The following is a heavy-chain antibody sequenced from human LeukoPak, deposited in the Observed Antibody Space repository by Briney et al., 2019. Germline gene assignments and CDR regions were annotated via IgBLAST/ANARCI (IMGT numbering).Heavy chain of an antibody. CDR3: ENDVGYCGSDCFIDY. Sequence: PGGSLRLSCAASGFTFDDYGMSWVRQAPGKGLEWVSSISSSSSYINYADPVKGRFTISRDNSKNTLYLQMNSLRAEDTAVYYYENDVGYCGSDCFIDYWGQGTLVTVSS. V-gene: IGHV3-21*04. J-gene: IGHJ4*02. CDR2: ISSSSSYI. D-gene: IGHD2-21*02. CDR1: GFTFDDYG.